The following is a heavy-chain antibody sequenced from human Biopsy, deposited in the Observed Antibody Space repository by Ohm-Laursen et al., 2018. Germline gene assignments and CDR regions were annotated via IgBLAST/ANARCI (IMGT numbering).Heavy chain of an antibody. CDR2: VSTYNGNT. Sequence: ASVKVSCEGSGYIFTSFGVSWVRQAPGHGLEWMGWVSTYNGNTEYEQKFQGRVTMTTDTSANTAYMELRSLRSDDTAVYFCARVREGGLLDYWGQGILVTVPS. CDR3: ARVREGGLLDY. J-gene: IGHJ4*02. CDR1: GYIFTSFG. V-gene: IGHV1-18*01. D-gene: IGHD3-16*01.